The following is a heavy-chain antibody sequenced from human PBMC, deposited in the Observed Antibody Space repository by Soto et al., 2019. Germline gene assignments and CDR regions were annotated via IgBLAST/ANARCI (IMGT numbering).Heavy chain of an antibody. Sequence: PSETLSLTCAVYGGSFSGYYWSWIRQPPGKGLEWIGEINHSGSTNYNPSLKSRVTISVDTPRNQFSLKLSSVTAADTAVYHCARGRGWLRLRAYYYYGMDVWGQGTTVTVSS. CDR1: GGSFSGYY. V-gene: IGHV4-34*01. J-gene: IGHJ6*02. CDR3: ARGRGWLRLRAYYYYGMDV. CDR2: INHSGST. D-gene: IGHD5-12*01.